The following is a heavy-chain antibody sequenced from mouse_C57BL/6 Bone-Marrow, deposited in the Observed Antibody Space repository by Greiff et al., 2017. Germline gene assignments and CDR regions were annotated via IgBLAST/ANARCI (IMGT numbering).Heavy chain of an antibody. CDR1: GYAFSSYW. Sequence: VQLQQSGAELVKPGASVKISCKASGYAFSSYWMNWVKQRPGKGLEWIGQIYPGDGDTNYNGKFKGKATLTAYKSSSTAYMQLSSLNSEDSAVYFCARRGYYGSSYAWFAYWGQGTLVTVSA. D-gene: IGHD1-1*01. J-gene: IGHJ3*01. V-gene: IGHV1-80*01. CDR3: ARRGYYGSSYAWFAY. CDR2: IYPGDGDT.